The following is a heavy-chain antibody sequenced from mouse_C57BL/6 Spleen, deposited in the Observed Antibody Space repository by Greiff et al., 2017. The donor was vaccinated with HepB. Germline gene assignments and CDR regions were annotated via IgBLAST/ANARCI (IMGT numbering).Heavy chain of an antibody. CDR2: IHPNSGST. D-gene: IGHD1-2*01. CDR3: ASAPPTAYFDY. Sequence: VQRKKQGEERGKKGDLVKGDGEAAGDALNREGREGVDERPGQGLEWIGMIHPNSGSTNYNEKFKSKATLTVDKSSSTAYMQLSSLTSEDSAVYYCASAPPTAYFDYWGQGTTFTVSS. V-gene: IGHV1-64*01. CDR1: GDALNREG. J-gene: IGHJ2*01.